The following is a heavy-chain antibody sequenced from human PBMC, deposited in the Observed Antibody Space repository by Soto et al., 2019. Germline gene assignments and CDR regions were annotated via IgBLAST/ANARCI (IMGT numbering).Heavy chain of an antibody. CDR1: GGTFSSYA. CDR2: IIPIFGTA. J-gene: IGHJ4*02. Sequence: QVQLVQSGAEVKKPGSSVKVSCKASGGTFSSYAISWVRQAPGQGLEWMGGIIPIFGTANYALKFQGRLTITADEFTSTAYMELSSLRSEDTAVYYCARGPTGYLHYFDYWGQGTLVTVSS. V-gene: IGHV1-69*01. CDR3: ARGPTGYLHYFDY. D-gene: IGHD3-9*01.